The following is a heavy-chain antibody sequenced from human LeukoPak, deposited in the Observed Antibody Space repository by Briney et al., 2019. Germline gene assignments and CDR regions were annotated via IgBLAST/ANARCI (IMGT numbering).Heavy chain of an antibody. V-gene: IGHV4-38-2*02. J-gene: IGHJ4*02. CDR1: GYSISSGYY. Sequence: SETLSLTCTVSGYSISSGYYWGWIRQPPGKGLEWIGSIYHSGSTYYNPSLKSRVTISVDTSKNQFSLKLSSVTAADTAVYYCARDWWELHENYWGQGTLVTVSS. D-gene: IGHD1-26*01. CDR3: ARDWWELHENY. CDR2: IYHSGST.